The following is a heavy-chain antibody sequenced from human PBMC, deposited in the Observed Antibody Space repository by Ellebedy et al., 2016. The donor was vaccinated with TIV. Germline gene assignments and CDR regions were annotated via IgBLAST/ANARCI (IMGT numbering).Heavy chain of an antibody. J-gene: IGHJ3*01. Sequence: GESLKISXAASGLTFSTYTMNWVRQAPGKGLEWVAFITTTSSPIYYADSVKGRFIISRDNARNSLYLQMNSLRDEDTAVYYCARDLSNLLSGAFGFWGRGTVVTVSS. CDR1: GLTFSTYT. V-gene: IGHV3-48*02. D-gene: IGHD2-15*01. CDR3: ARDLSNLLSGAFGF. CDR2: ITTTSSPI.